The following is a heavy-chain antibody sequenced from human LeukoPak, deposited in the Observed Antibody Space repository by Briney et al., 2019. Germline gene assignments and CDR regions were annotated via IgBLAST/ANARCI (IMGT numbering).Heavy chain of an antibody. CDR3: ARDQPYMDV. J-gene: IGHJ6*03. Sequence: KPSETLSLTCTVSGYSISSGYYWVWIRQPPGKGVEWIGCIYHSGTTYYNPSLKSRITISVDTSKNQVSLKLSSVTAADTAMYYCARDQPYMDVWGKGTTVTVSS. V-gene: IGHV4-38-2*02. CDR2: IYHSGTT. CDR1: GYSISSGYY.